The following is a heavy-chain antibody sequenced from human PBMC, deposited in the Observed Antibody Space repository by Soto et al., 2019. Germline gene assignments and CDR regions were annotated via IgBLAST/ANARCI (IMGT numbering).Heavy chain of an antibody. CDR3: ARGIEGWYQGRYYYGMDV. V-gene: IGHV4-61*01. D-gene: IGHD6-19*01. Sequence: QVQLQESGPGLVKPSETLSLTCTVSGGSVSSGSYYWSWIRQPPGEGLEWIRYIYYSGSTNYNPSLKSRVTISVDTSKIQFSLKLSSVTAADTAVYYCARGIEGWYQGRYYYGMDVWGQGTTVTVSS. CDR2: IYYSGST. CDR1: GGSVSSGSYY. J-gene: IGHJ6*02.